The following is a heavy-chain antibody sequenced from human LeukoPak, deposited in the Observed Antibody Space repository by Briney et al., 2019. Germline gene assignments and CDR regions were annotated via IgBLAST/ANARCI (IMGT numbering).Heavy chain of an antibody. Sequence: PGGSLRLSCAASVFPFSGYWMDWVRQAPGKGMEWVANIDQDGGEQYFADSVKGRFTISRDNAKNSLYLEMNSLGAEDTVIYYCSRSLDYWGQGALVTVSS. CDR2: IDQDGGEQ. CDR1: VFPFSGYW. J-gene: IGHJ4*02. V-gene: IGHV3-7*01. CDR3: SRSLDY.